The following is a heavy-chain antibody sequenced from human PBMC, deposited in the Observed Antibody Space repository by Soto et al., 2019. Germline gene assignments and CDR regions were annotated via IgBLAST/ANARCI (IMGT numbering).Heavy chain of an antibody. CDR1: GGSISSGDYY. D-gene: IGHD5-18*01. J-gene: IGHJ4*02. CDR3: ARADNTAMVSLDY. Sequence: QVQLQESGPGLVKPSQTLSLTCTVSGGSISSGDYYWSWIRQPPGKGLEWIGYIYYSGSTYYNPSLKSRVTISVDTSNNQFSLKLSSVTAADTAVYYCARADNTAMVSLDYWGQGTLVTVSS. CDR2: IYYSGST. V-gene: IGHV4-30-4*01.